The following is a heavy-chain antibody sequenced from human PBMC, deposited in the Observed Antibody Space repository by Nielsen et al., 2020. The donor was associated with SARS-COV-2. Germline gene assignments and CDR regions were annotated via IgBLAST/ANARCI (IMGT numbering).Heavy chain of an antibody. CDR1: GFTFSSYS. Sequence: GESLKISCAASGFTFSSYSMNWVRQAPGKGLEWVSYISSSSSTIYYADSVKGRFTISRDNAKNSLYLQMNSLRAEDTAVYYCARSLRPVALYFDYWGQGTLVTVSS. CDR3: ARSLRPVALYFDY. V-gene: IGHV3-48*01. D-gene: IGHD3-3*02. CDR2: ISSSSSTI. J-gene: IGHJ4*02.